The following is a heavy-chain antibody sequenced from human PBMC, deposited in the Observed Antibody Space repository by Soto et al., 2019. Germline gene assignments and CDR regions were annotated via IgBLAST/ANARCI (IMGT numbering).Heavy chain of an antibody. V-gene: IGHV1-2*02. D-gene: IGHD2-8*01. J-gene: IGHJ4*02. Sequence: QVQLVQSGAELKKPGASVRVSCKPSGYTFTDLYIHWVRQAPGQGLEWMGWVDPRSGDRRTPQKFQGRVTMSRDTSTSTVYMEWNSLTSHDPAVDYCARDTYGPLDYWGQGTLVTVSS. CDR3: ARDTYGPLDY. CDR2: VDPRSGDR. CDR1: GYTFTDLY.